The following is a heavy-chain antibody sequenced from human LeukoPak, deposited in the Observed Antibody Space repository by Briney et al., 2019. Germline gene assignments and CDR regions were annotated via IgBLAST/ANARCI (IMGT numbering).Heavy chain of an antibody. J-gene: IGHJ4*02. CDR3: ARDAGYDSSGYSIPFDY. CDR1: GNTFTSYV. D-gene: IGHD3-22*01. Sequence: GASVKVSCKASGNTFTSYVISWVRQAPGQGLEWMGWISAYNGNTNYAQKLQGRVTMTTDTSTSTAYMELRSLRSDDTAVYYCARDAGYDSSGYSIPFDYWGQGTLVTVSS. CDR2: ISAYNGNT. V-gene: IGHV1-18*01.